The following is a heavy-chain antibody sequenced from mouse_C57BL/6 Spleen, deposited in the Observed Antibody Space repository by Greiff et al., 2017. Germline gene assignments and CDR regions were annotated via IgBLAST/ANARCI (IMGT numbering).Heavy chain of an antibody. Sequence: VQLQQSGPVLVKPGASVKMSCKASGYTFTDYYMNWVKQSHGKSLEWIGVINPYNGGTSYNQKFKGKATLTVDKSSSTAYMELNSLTSEDSAVYYCARGYYGSSPYYAMDYWGQGTSVTVSS. CDR2: INPYNGGT. V-gene: IGHV1-19*01. CDR1: GYTFTDYY. D-gene: IGHD1-1*01. J-gene: IGHJ4*01. CDR3: ARGYYGSSPYYAMDY.